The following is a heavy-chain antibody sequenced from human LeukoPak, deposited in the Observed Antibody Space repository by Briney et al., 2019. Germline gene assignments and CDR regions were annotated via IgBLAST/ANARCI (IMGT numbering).Heavy chain of an antibody. V-gene: IGHV3-30-3*01. Sequence: GGSLRLSCAASRFTFSSYAMHWVRQAPGKGLEWVAVISYDGSNKYYADSVKGRFTISRDNSKNTLYLQMNSLRAEDTAVYYCATLYSRDYWGQGTLVTVSS. CDR2: ISYDGSNK. CDR1: RFTFSSYA. J-gene: IGHJ4*02. D-gene: IGHD6-13*01. CDR3: ATLYSRDY.